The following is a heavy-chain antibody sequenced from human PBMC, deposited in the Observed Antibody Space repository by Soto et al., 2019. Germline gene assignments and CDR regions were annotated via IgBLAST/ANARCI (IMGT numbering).Heavy chain of an antibody. CDR3: ASGYCSGGSCYDY. V-gene: IGHV4-4*02. J-gene: IGHJ4*02. D-gene: IGHD2-15*01. Sequence: PSETLSLTCAVSGGSISSSNWWSWVRQPPGKGLEWIGEIYHSGSTNYNPSLKSRVTISVDKSKNQFSLKLSSVTAADTAVYYCASGYCSGGSCYDYSGQGTFVTVSS. CDR1: GGSISSSNW. CDR2: IYHSGST.